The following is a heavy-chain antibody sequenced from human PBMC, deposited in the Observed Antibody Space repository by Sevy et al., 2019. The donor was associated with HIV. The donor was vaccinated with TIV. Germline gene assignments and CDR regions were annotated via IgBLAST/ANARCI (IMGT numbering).Heavy chain of an antibody. CDR1: GFPFSNAW. D-gene: IGHD2-15*01. Sequence: GGSLRLSCAAFGFPFSNAWMNWVRQAPGKGLEWVGHSKSKTDGGTTDYAAPLKGRFTISRDDSKNTLYLQMNSLTSEDTAVYYCSTEGLYCSGGSCSSEGFDFWGQGTLVTVSS. J-gene: IGHJ4*02. CDR2: SKSKTDGGTT. V-gene: IGHV3-15*01. CDR3: STEGLYCSGGSCSSEGFDF.